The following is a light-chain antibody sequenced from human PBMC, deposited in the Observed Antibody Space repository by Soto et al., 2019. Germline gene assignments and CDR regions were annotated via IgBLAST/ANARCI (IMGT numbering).Light chain of an antibody. CDR1: QDISNY. CDR3: QQYDNLPLT. CDR2: DAS. V-gene: IGKV1-33*01. Sequence: DIQMTQSPSSLSASVGDRVTITCQASQDISNYLNWYQQKPGKAPKLLIYDASNLETGVPSRFSGSGSATDFTFTISSLQPEDIATYYCQQYDNLPLTFGPGTKVDFK. J-gene: IGKJ3*01.